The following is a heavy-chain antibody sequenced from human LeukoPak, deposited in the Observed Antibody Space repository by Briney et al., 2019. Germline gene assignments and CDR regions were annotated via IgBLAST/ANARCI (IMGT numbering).Heavy chain of an antibody. CDR2: IWYDGSNK. J-gene: IGHJ4*02. Sequence: TGGSLRLSCAASGFTFNNYGLHWVRQAPGKGLEWVAIIWYDGSNKYYADSVKGRFTISRDNSKNTLFLQMNSLRAEDTALYYCARATLYSDGGYGLDWGQGTLVTVSS. CDR3: ARATLYSDGGYGLD. CDR1: GFTFNNYG. D-gene: IGHD3-22*01. V-gene: IGHV3-33*01.